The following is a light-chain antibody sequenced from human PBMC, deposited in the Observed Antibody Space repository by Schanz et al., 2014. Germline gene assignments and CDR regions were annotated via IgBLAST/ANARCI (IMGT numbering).Light chain of an antibody. V-gene: IGLV1-40*01. CDR1: SSNIGAGYD. CDR3: QTYDISQTGLGL. Sequence: QSVLTQPPSVSGAPGQRVTISCTGTSSNIGAGYDVHWYQQLPGTAPKLLIYGNSNRPSGVPDRFSGSKSGTSASLAITGLQTEDEASYYCQTYDISQTGLGLFGGGTKLTVL. J-gene: IGLJ3*02. CDR2: GNS.